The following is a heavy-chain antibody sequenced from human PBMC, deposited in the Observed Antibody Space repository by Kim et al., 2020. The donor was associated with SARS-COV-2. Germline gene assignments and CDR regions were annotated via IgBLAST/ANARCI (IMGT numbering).Heavy chain of an antibody. V-gene: IGHV3-33*01. CDR2: IWYDGSNK. CDR3: AREYDILTGSVGQNYYYYGMDV. CDR1: GFTFSSYG. D-gene: IGHD3-9*01. Sequence: GGSLRLSCAASGFTFSSYGMHWVRQAPGKGLECVAVIWYDGSNKYYADSVKGRFTISRDNSKNTLYLQMNSLRAEDTAVYYCAREYDILTGSVGQNYYYYGMDVWGQGTTVTVSS. J-gene: IGHJ6*02.